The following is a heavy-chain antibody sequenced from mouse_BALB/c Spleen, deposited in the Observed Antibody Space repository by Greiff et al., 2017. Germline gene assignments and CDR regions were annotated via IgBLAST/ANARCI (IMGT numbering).Heavy chain of an antibody. CDR1: GYSFTDYI. Sequence: VQLKQTGPELVKPGASVKISCKASGYSFTDYIMLWVKQSHGKSLEWIGNINPYYGSTSYNLKFKGKATLTVDKSSSTAYMQLNSLTSEVSAVYYCAREGDGNYVGLAYWGQGTLGTVAA. J-gene: IGHJ3*01. D-gene: IGHD2-1*01. CDR2: INPYYGST. V-gene: IGHV1-39*01. CDR3: AREGDGNYVGLAY.